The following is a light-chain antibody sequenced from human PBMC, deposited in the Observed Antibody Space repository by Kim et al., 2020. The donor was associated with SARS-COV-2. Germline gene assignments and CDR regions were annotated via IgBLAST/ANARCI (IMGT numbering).Light chain of an antibody. Sequence: VGQTVRITCQGDSLRSYYASWYQQKPGQAPVLVIYGKNNRPSGIPDRFSGSSSGNTASLTITGAQAEDEADYYCNSRDSSGNLVVFGGGTQLTVL. CDR2: GKN. V-gene: IGLV3-19*01. CDR1: SLRSYY. CDR3: NSRDSSGNLVV. J-gene: IGLJ2*01.